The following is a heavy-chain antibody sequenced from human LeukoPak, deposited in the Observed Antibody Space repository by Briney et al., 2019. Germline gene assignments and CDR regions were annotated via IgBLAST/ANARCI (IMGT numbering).Heavy chain of an antibody. CDR1: GRFNVGSNY. CDR3: ARDRSYRGAFDM. CDR2: INSGGST. J-gene: IGHJ3*02. D-gene: IGHD3-10*01. Sequence: GGSLRLSCAASGRFNVGSNYMTWVRQAPGKGLEFVSLINSGGSTSYADSVKGRFTISRDSSKDTVYLQLHGLRAEDTAMYYCARDRSYRGAFDMWGQGTMVTVSS. V-gene: IGHV3-66*01.